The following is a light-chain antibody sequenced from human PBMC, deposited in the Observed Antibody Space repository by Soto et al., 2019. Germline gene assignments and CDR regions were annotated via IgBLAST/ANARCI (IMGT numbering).Light chain of an antibody. V-gene: IGKV1-39*01. CDR3: QQSYSTPLS. CDR1: QSVSNY. Sequence: DIQMTQSPSFLSASVGDTVTITCRASQSVSNYLNWYQQKPGKVPKFLISGSTTLQSGVPSRFSGSGSGTDFTLTISSLQHEDFATYYCQQSYSTPLSFGGGTKADIK. J-gene: IGKJ4*01. CDR2: GST.